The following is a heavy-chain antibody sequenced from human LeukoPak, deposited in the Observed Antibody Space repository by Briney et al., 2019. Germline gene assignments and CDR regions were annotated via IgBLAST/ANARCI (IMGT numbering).Heavy chain of an antibody. CDR2: IIVSSSYI. V-gene: IGHV3-21*01. CDR1: GFTFSRYA. CDR3: ARGLATVNYYYYYGMDV. D-gene: IGHD4-17*01. Sequence: RRSLRLSCAASGFTFSRYAIHLGRQAPGKGLEWVSSIIVSSSYIYYADSVQGRFTISRDNAKNSLYLQMNSLRAEDTAVYYCARGLATVNYYYYYGMDVWGQGTTVTVSS. J-gene: IGHJ6*02.